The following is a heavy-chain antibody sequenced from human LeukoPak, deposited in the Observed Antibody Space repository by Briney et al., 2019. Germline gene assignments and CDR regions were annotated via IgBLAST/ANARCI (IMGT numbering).Heavy chain of an antibody. CDR2: ITRSSTTI. D-gene: IGHD1-7*01. J-gene: IGHJ6*03. Sequence: GGSLRLSCAASGFNFSIYSMNWVRQAPGKGLEWVSYITRSSTTIYYADSVKGRFTISRDNSKNTLYLQMNSLRAEDTAVYYCAKDGGSYNWNFPYYYYYMDVWGKGTTVTVSS. CDR1: GFNFSIYS. V-gene: IGHV3-48*01. CDR3: AKDGGSYNWNFPYYYYYMDV.